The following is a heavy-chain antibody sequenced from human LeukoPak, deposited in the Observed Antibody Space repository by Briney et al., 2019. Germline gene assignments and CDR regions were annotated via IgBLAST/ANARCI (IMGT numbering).Heavy chain of an antibody. Sequence: SETLSLTCAVYGGSFSGYYWSWIRQPPGKGLEWIGEINHSGSTNYNPSLKSRVTISVDTSKNQFFLKLSSVTAADTAVYYCARVKWLRSSYFDYWGQGTLVTVSS. CDR2: INHSGST. J-gene: IGHJ4*02. CDR3: ARVKWLRSSYFDY. CDR1: GGSFSGYY. D-gene: IGHD5-12*01. V-gene: IGHV4-34*01.